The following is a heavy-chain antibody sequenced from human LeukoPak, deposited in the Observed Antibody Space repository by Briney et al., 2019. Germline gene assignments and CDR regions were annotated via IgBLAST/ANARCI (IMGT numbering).Heavy chain of an antibody. D-gene: IGHD3-9*01. CDR3: ANGPHYNILTGFYKVRSHLDY. V-gene: IGHV3-20*04. Sequence: RTGGSLRLSCAASGFTFDDYGMSWVRQAPGKGLEWVSRINWNGGRTGYADSVKGRFTISRDNSKNTLYLQMNSLRAEDTAMYYCANGPHYNILTGFYKVRSHLDYWGQGTLVTVSS. J-gene: IGHJ4*02. CDR2: INWNGGRT. CDR1: GFTFDDYG.